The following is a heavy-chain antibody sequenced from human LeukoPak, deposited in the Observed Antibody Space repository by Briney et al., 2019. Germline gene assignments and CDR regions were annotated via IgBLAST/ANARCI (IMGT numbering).Heavy chain of an antibody. V-gene: IGHV3-21*01. Sequence: GGSLRLSCAASGFTFSSYSMNWVRQAPGKGLEWVSSISSSSSYIYYADSVKGRFTISRDNAKNSLYLQMNSLRAEDTAVYYCAREQYSSRGGGFDYWGQGTLVTVSS. CDR1: GFTFSSYS. J-gene: IGHJ4*02. CDR2: ISSSSSYI. CDR3: AREQYSSRGGGFDY. D-gene: IGHD6-13*01.